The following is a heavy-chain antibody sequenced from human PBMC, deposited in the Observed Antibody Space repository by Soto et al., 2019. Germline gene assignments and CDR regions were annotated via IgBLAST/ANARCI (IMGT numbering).Heavy chain of an antibody. CDR3: ARGPAAIFGDAFDI. V-gene: IGHV4-34*01. D-gene: IGHD3-10*02. Sequence: PSETLSLTCAVYGGSFSGYYWSWIRQPPGKGLEWIGEINHSGSTNYNPSLKSRVTISVDTSKNQFSLKLSSVTAADTAAYYCARGPAAIFGDAFDIWGQGTMVTVSS. CDR2: INHSGST. CDR1: GGSFSGYY. J-gene: IGHJ3*02.